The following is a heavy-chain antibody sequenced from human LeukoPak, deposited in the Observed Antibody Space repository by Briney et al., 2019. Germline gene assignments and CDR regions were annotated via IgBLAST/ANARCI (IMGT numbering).Heavy chain of an antibody. CDR3: AKDRGKYYDSIDY. D-gene: IGHD3-22*01. CDR1: GFTFSSYA. CDR2: ISGSGGST. J-gene: IGHJ4*02. V-gene: IGHV3-23*01. Sequence: GGSLRLSCAASGFTFSSYAMSWVRQAPGKGLEWVSAISGSGGSTYYADSVKGRFTISRDNPKNTLYLQMNSLRAEDTAVYYCAKDRGKYYDSIDYWGQGTLVTVSS.